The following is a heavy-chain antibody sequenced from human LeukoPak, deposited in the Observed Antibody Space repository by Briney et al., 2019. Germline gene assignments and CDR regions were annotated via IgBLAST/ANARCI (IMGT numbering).Heavy chain of an antibody. CDR3: ARGRHSYDSSDYYYEGDAFDI. Sequence: ASVKVSCKASGYTFTGYYMHWVRQAPGQGLEWMGWINPNSGGTNYAQKFQGRVTMTRDTSISTAYMELSRLRTEDTAVYYCARGRHSYDSSDYYYEGDAFDIWGQGTMVTVSS. V-gene: IGHV1-2*02. CDR2: INPNSGGT. D-gene: IGHD3-22*01. J-gene: IGHJ3*02. CDR1: GYTFTGYY.